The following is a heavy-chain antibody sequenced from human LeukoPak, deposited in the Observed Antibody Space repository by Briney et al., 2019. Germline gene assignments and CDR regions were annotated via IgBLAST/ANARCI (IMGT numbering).Heavy chain of an antibody. CDR2: LYSGSST. V-gene: IGHV3-53*01. J-gene: IGHJ2*01. Sequence: GGSLRLSCAASGLTVSTNYMNWVRQAPGKGLEWVSILYSGSSTYYADSVEGRFIVSRDSSKSTLSLQMNDLRAEDTAVYYCARVGDHFHWYLDLWGRGTMVTVSS. CDR1: GLTVSTNY. D-gene: IGHD3-3*02. CDR3: ARVGDHFHWYLDL.